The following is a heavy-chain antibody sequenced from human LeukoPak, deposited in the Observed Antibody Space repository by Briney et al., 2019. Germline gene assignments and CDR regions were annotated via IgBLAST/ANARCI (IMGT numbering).Heavy chain of an antibody. V-gene: IGHV3-21*01. CDR3: AKFIAAPFYFDY. CDR2: ISSSSSYI. CDR1: GFTFSRYT. D-gene: IGHD6-13*01. J-gene: IGHJ4*02. Sequence: GSLRLSCAASGFTFSRYTLNWVRQAPGKGLEWVSSISSSSSYIYYADSVKGRFTISRDNAKNSLYLQMNSLRAEDTAVYYCAKFIAAPFYFDYWGQGTLVTVSS.